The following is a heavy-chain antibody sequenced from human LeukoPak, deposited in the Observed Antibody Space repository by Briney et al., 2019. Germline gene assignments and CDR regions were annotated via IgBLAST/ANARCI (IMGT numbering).Heavy chain of an antibody. CDR1: GYTFTGYY. CDR3: ARVSVAGSIANWFDP. D-gene: IGHD6-19*01. Sequence: ASVKVSCKASGYTFTGYYMHWVRQAPGQGLEWMGWVNPNSGGTNYAQKFQGRVTMTRDTSISTAYMELGRLRSDDTAVYYCARVSVAGSIANWFDPWGQGTLVTVSS. J-gene: IGHJ5*02. CDR2: VNPNSGGT. V-gene: IGHV1-2*02.